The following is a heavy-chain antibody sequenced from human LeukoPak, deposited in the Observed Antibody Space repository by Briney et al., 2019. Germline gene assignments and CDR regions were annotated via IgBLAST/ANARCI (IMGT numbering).Heavy chain of an antibody. CDR3: AKGLSSGYSGSDY. Sequence: GGSLRLSCAASGVTFSNYALHWVRQAPGKGLEWVAVISYDGSNKYYADSVKGRFTISRDNSKNTLYLQMNSLRAEDTAVYYCAKGLSSGYSGSDYWGQGTLVTVSS. J-gene: IGHJ4*02. V-gene: IGHV3-30*04. D-gene: IGHD3-22*01. CDR2: ISYDGSNK. CDR1: GVTFSNYA.